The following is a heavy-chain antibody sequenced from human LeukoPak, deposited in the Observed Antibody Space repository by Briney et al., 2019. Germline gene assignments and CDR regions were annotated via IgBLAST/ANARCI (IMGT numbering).Heavy chain of an antibody. Sequence: GESLKISCKGSGYSFTSYWIGWVRQMPGKGLEWMGIIYPGDSDTRYSPSFQGQVTISADQSISTAYLQWSSLKASDTAMFYCARSDYCSGGSCYFHYWGQGTLVTVSS. CDR3: ARSDYCSGGSCYFHY. D-gene: IGHD2-15*01. V-gene: IGHV5-51*01. CDR1: GYSFTSYW. J-gene: IGHJ4*02. CDR2: IYPGDSDT.